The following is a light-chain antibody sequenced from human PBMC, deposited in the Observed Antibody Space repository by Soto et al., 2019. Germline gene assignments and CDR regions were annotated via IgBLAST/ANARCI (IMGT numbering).Light chain of an antibody. CDR3: QHFGNSPLWT. V-gene: IGKV3-20*01. J-gene: IGKJ1*01. CDR1: QSVSSDY. CDR2: EAS. Sequence: TQSPGTLSLSPGERATLSCRASQSVSSDYLAWYQQKPGQPPRLLIYEASTRAIGIPDRFSGSGSGTEFTLTISRLEPEDFAVYFCQHFGNSPLWTFGQGTKVDIK.